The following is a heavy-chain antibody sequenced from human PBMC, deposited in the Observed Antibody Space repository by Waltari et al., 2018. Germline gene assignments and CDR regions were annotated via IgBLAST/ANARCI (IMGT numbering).Heavy chain of an antibody. CDR3: ARDVTYSSGWYEGFDY. V-gene: IGHV3-48*03. CDR1: GFTCSRYE. CDR2: ISSSGSTI. J-gene: IGHJ4*02. D-gene: IGHD6-19*01. Sequence: EVQLVESGGGLVQPGGSLRLSCAASGFTCSRYEMNWVRQAPGKGLEWVSYISSSGSTIYYADSVKGRFTISRDNAKNSLYLQMNSLRAEDTAVYYCARDVTYSSGWYEGFDYWGQGTLVTVSS.